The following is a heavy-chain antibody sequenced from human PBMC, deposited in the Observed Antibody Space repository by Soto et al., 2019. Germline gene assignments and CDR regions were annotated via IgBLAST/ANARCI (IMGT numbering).Heavy chain of an antibody. CDR3: ARHGNTVTTGYYYGMDV. D-gene: IGHD4-17*01. V-gene: IGHV4-39*01. CDR2: IYYSGST. J-gene: IGHJ6*02. CDR1: GGSISSSRYS. Sequence: PSESLSLTSTVSGGSISSSRYSCVWNRQPPGKGLEWIGTIYYSGSTYYNPSLKSRVTISVDTSKNQFSLKLSSVTATDTAVYYCARHGNTVTTGYYYGMDVWGQGTTVTVSS.